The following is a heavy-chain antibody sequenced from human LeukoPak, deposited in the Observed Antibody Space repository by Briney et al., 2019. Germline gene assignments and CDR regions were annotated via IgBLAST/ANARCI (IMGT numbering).Heavy chain of an antibody. V-gene: IGHV4-34*01. Sequence: SETLSLTCAVYGGSFSGYYWSWIRQPPGKGLEWIGEINHSGSTNYNPSLKSRVTISVDTSKNQFSLKLSSVTAADTAVYYCARVIVGVPAAIFGYYYYYMDVWGKGTTVTVSS. J-gene: IGHJ6*03. D-gene: IGHD2-2*02. CDR1: GGSFSGYY. CDR3: ARVIVGVPAAIFGYYYYYMDV. CDR2: INHSGST.